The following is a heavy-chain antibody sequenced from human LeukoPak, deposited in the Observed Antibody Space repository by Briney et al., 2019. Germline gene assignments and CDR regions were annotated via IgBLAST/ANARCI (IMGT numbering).Heavy chain of an antibody. V-gene: IGHV3-15*01. CDR3: AKDPHSVRGVHPMDY. CDR1: GFTFSNAW. J-gene: IGHJ4*02. CDR2: IKSKTDGGTT. Sequence: PGGSLRLSCAASGFTFSNAWMSWVRQAPGKGLEWVGRIKSKTDGGTTDYAAPVKGRFTISRDDSKNTLYLQMNSLRAEDTAVYYCAKDPHSVRGVHPMDYWGQGTLVTVSS. D-gene: IGHD3-10*01.